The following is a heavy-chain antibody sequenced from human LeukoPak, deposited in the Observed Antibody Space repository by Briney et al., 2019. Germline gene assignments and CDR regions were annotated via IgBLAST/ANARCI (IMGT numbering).Heavy chain of an antibody. CDR1: GGSITKYY. CDR3: ARARYDFWSGYSPYYFDY. Sequence: SETLSLTCTVSGGSITKYYWSWIRQPPGKGLEWIGYIYYSGRTHYNPSLKSPVTISVDTSKNQFSLKLSSVTAADTAVYYCARARYDFWSGYSPYYFDYWGQGTLVTVSS. J-gene: IGHJ4*02. CDR2: IYYSGRT. V-gene: IGHV4-59*12. D-gene: IGHD3-3*01.